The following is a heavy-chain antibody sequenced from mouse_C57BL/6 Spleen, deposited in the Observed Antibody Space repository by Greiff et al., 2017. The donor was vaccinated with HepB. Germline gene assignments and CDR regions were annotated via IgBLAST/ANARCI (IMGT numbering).Heavy chain of an antibody. CDR3: ARGGGYDRGYFDY. CDR2: IDPEDGET. V-gene: IGHV14-2*01. J-gene: IGHJ2*01. Sequence: EVQLQQSGAELVKPGASVKLSCTASGFNIKDYYMHWVKQRTEQGLEWIGRIDPEDGETKYDPKFQGKATITADTSSNTAYLQRSSLTSEDTAVYYCARGGGYDRGYFDYWGQGTTLTVSS. CDR1: GFNIKDYY. D-gene: IGHD2-2*01.